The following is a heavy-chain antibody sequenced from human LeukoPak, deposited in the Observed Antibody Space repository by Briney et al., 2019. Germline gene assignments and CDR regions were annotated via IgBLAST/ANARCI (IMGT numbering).Heavy chain of an antibody. J-gene: IGHJ5*02. V-gene: IGHV4-39*07. CDR3: ARVSRCSSTSCYTTYSWFDP. CDR2: IYYSGST. CDR1: GGSISSSSYY. D-gene: IGHD2-2*02. Sequence: TSETLSLTCTVSGGSISSSSYYWGWIRQPPGKGLEWIGSIYYSGSTYYNPSLKSRVTISVDTSKNQFSLKLSSVTAADTAVYYCARVSRCSSTSCYTTYSWFDPWGQGTLVTVSS.